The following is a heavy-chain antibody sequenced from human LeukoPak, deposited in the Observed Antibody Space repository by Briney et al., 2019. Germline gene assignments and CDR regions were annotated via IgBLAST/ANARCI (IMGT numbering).Heavy chain of an antibody. CDR2: ISGSGGST. CDR1: GFTFSSYA. V-gene: IGHV3-23*01. D-gene: IGHD3-22*01. CDR3: AASYYYDSSGLHAFDI. J-gene: IGHJ3*02. Sequence: RGSLRLSCAASGFTFSSYAMSWVRQAPGKGLEWVSAISGSGGSTYYADSVKGRFTISRDNSKNTLYLQMDSLRAEDTAVYYCAASYYYDSSGLHAFDIWGQGTMVTVSS.